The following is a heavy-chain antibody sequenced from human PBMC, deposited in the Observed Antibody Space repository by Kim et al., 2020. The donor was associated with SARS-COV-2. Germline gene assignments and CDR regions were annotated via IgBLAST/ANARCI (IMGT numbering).Heavy chain of an antibody. V-gene: IGHV3-13*04. Sequence: GGSLRLSCAASGFTFGGHDMHWVRQGSGKGLEWVSAIGTAGETFYSGSVKGRIIISRENGRNSLFLQMDSLKVGDTAVYYCARGIHQWLGVDVWGQGTTVTVSS. J-gene: IGHJ6*02. CDR2: IGTAGET. D-gene: IGHD5-18*01. CDR3: ARGIHQWLGVDV. CDR1: GFTFGGHD.